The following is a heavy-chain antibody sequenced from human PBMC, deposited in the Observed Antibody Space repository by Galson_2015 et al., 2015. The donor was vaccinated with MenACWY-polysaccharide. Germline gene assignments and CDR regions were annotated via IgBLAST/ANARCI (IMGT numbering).Heavy chain of an antibody. CDR2: IYYSGRT. CDR1: GGSVSSGDSY. Sequence: TLSLTCTVSGGSVSSGDSYWSWIRQPPGKALEWIGYIYYSGRTNYNPSLKSRATVSLDTSKNQFSLKLSFVTAADTAVYYCASLPLGNCGGVRRFGYFHHWGQGTVVTVSS. CDR3: ASLPLGNCGGVRRFGYFHH. D-gene: IGHD2-21*01. J-gene: IGHJ1*01. V-gene: IGHV4-30-4*01.